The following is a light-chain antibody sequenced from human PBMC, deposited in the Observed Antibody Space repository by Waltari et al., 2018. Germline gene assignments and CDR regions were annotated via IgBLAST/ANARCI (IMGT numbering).Light chain of an antibody. Sequence: EIVLTQSPGTLSLSPGERATLSCRDSQSVGRSLAWYQQKPGQAPRLLIFAASSRATGIPDRFSGSGSGTDFSLSISRLEPEDLAVYYCQHYVRLPATFGQGTKVEIK. CDR3: QHYVRLPAT. CDR2: AAS. V-gene: IGKV3-20*01. J-gene: IGKJ1*01. CDR1: QSVGRS.